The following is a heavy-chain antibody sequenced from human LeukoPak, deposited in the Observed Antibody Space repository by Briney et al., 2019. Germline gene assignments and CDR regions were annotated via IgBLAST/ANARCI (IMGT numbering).Heavy chain of an antibody. CDR3: AKDTGYYDSSGYYHHY. V-gene: IGHV3-23*01. Sequence: GASLRLSCAASGFTFSSYAMSWVRQAPGKGLEWVSATSGSGGSTYYADSVKGRFTISRDNSKNTLYLQMNSLRAEDTAVYYCAKDTGYYDSSGYYHHYWGQGTLVTVSS. CDR2: TSGSGGST. D-gene: IGHD3-22*01. CDR1: GFTFSSYA. J-gene: IGHJ4*02.